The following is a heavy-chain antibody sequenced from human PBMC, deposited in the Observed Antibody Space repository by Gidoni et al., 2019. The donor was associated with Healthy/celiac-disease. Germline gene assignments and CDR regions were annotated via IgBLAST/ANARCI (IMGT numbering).Heavy chain of an antibody. Sequence: QVQLVESGGGVVQPGRSLRLSCADSGFTFSSYAMHWVRQAPGKGLEWVAVISYDGSNKYYADSVKGRFTISRDNSKNTLYLQMNSLRAEDTAVYYCARTRSYYSDAFDIWGQGTMVTVSS. V-gene: IGHV3-30-3*01. D-gene: IGHD1-26*01. CDR3: ARTRSYYSDAFDI. J-gene: IGHJ3*02. CDR1: GFTFSSYA. CDR2: ISYDGSNK.